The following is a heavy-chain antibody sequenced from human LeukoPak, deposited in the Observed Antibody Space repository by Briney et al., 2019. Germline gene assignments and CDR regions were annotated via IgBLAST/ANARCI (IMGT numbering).Heavy chain of an antibody. CDR2: ISRDGNNK. CDR1: GISFQIYG. D-gene: IGHD6-6*01. J-gene: IGHJ4*02. Sequence: GGSLRLSCAASGISFQIYGMHWVRQAPGKGLEWVTYISRDGNNKYYADSAKGRFTISRDNSKNTIYLQMNSLRAEDTAVYYCASAIAARRGVYWGQGTLVTVSS. V-gene: IGHV3-30*12. CDR3: ASAIAARRGVY.